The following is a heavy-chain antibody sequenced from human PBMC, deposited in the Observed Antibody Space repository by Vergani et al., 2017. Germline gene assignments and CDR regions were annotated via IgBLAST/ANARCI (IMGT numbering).Heavy chain of an antibody. CDR2: IYRTGRT. CDR3: ARRSGIVYDIFSGTKYFFDF. J-gene: IGHJ4*02. Sequence: QVQLQESGPGLVKPSETLSLTCAVSGFSIDNGYYWDWIRQPPGKGLEWIGSIYRTGRTHFNPSLKSRVPISVDTSNNHFSLRLNSLTAADTAVYYCARRSGIVYDIFSGTKYFFDFWGQGTLVTVSS. D-gene: IGHD3-9*01. V-gene: IGHV4-38-2*01. CDR1: GFSIDNGYY.